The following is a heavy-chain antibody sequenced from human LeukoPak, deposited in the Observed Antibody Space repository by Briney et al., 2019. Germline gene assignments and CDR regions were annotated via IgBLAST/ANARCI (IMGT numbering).Heavy chain of an antibody. CDR1: GYTFTNYG. D-gene: IGHD1/OR15-1a*01. Sequence: ASVKVSCKASGYTFTNYGISWVRPAPGQGLEWLGWISTYNNNTKYAQKFQGRVTMPADTSTTTAYLELSSLRADDTAVYYCARVPRLWNTAYGGMCFFDYWGQGTLVTVSS. CDR2: ISTYNNNT. V-gene: IGHV1-18*01. CDR3: ARVPRLWNTAYGGMCFFDY. J-gene: IGHJ4*02.